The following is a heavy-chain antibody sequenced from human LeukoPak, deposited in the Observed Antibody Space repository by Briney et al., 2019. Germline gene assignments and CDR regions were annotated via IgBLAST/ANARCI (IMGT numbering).Heavy chain of an antibody. CDR3: AQNTPTNRYYYYMDV. Sequence: SETLSLTCAVYGGSFSGYYWSWIRQPPGKGLEWIGEINHSGSTNYNPSLKSRVTISVDTSKNQFSLKLSSVTAADTAVYYCAQNTPTNRYYYYMDVWGKGTTVTVSS. D-gene: IGHD2-8*01. CDR1: GGSFSGYY. J-gene: IGHJ6*03. CDR2: INHSGST. V-gene: IGHV4-34*01.